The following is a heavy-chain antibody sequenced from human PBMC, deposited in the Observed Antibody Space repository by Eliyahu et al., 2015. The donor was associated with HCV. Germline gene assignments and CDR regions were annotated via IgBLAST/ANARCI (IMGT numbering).Heavy chain of an antibody. CDR3: ARDGVYDFWSGYWGIDY. D-gene: IGHD3-3*01. V-gene: IGHV3-33*01. CDR2: IWYDGSNK. J-gene: IGHJ4*02. Sequence: QVQLVESGGGVVQPGRSLRLSCAASGFTFSXYGMHWVRQAPGKGLEWVAVIWYDGSNKYYADSVKGRFTISRDNSKNTLYLQMNSLRAEDTAVYYCARDGVYDFWSGYWGIDYWGQGTLVTVSS. CDR1: GFTFSXYG.